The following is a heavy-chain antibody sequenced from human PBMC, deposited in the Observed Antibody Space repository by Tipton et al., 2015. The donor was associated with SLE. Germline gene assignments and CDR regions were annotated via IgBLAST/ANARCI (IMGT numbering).Heavy chain of an antibody. D-gene: IGHD6-13*01. J-gene: IGHJ4*02. CDR3: AREGIAAAGL. V-gene: IGHV4-59*12. CDR2: IYYTGDT. CDR1: GGSIRSYY. Sequence: TLSLTCTVSGGSIRSYYWSWIRQPPGKGLEWIGYIYYTGDTKYNPSLKSRATISVDTSKNQFSLKLSSVTAADTAVYYCAREGIAAAGLWGQGTLVTVSS.